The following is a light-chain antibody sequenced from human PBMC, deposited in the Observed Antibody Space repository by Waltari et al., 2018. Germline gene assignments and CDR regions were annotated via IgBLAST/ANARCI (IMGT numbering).Light chain of an antibody. CDR3: ISYAGNNKYV. CDR2: EVT. J-gene: IGLJ1*01. V-gene: IGLV2-8*01. CDR1: SSDVGAYNY. Sequence: QSALTQPPSASGSPGQSVTISCTGTSSDVGAYNYVSWYQQYPDKAPKLMIYEVTKRPSGVPGRFSGSNSGNTASLTVSGLQAEDEADYYCISYAGNNKYVLGAGTKVTVL.